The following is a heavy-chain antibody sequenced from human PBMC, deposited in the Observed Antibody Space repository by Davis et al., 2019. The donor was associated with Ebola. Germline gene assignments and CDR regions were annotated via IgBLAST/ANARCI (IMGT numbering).Heavy chain of an antibody. CDR2: IYPGDSDT. CDR3: ARRGGWSGAFLDY. D-gene: IGHD3-3*02. V-gene: IGHV5-51*01. CDR1: GYTFTTYW. J-gene: IGHJ4*02. Sequence: GESLKISCQGSGYTFTTYWIGRVRQMPGKGLEWLGIIYPGDSDTRYSPSFQGQVTISADKSISTAYLQWSSLKASDTAIYYCARRGGWSGAFLDYWGQGTLVTVSS.